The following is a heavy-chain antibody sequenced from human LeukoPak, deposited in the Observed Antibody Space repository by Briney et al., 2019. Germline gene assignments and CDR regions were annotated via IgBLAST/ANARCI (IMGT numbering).Heavy chain of an antibody. J-gene: IGHJ3*02. V-gene: IGHV1-18*01. CDR3: ATACLLRYFDWLSRQCAFDI. CDR1: GYTFTSYG. D-gene: IGHD3-9*01. Sequence: GASVKVSCKASGYTFTSYGISWVRQAPGQGLEWMGWISAYNGNTNYAQKLQGRVTMTTDTSTSTAYMELRSLRSDDTAVYYCATACLLRYFDWLSRQCAFDIWGQGTMVTVSS. CDR2: ISAYNGNT.